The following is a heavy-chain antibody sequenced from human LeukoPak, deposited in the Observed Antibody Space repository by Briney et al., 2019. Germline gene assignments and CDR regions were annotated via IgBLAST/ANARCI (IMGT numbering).Heavy chain of an antibody. Sequence: ASVKVSCKVSGYTLTELSMHWVRQAPGKGLEWMGGFDPEDGETIYAQKFQGRVTMTEDTSTDTAYMELSSLRSEDTAVYYCAPRPYDSSGYYFDYWGQGTLVTVSS. V-gene: IGHV1-24*01. CDR3: APRPYDSSGYYFDY. CDR2: FDPEDGET. CDR1: GYTLTELS. D-gene: IGHD3-22*01. J-gene: IGHJ4*02.